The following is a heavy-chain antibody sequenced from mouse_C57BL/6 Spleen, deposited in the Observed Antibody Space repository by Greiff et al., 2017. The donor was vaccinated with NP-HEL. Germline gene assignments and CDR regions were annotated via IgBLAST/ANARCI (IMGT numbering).Heavy chain of an antibody. D-gene: IGHD2-5*01. CDR1: GYTFTSYW. J-gene: IGHJ3*01. V-gene: IGHV1-53*01. Sequence: VQLQQSGTELVKPGASVKLSCKASGYTFTSYWMHWVKQRPGQGLEWIGNINPSNGGTNYNEKFKSKATLTVDKSSSTAYMQLSSLTSEDSAVYYCARGEMAYYSNSWFAYWGQGTLVTVSA. CDR2: INPSNGGT. CDR3: ARGEMAYYSNSWFAY.